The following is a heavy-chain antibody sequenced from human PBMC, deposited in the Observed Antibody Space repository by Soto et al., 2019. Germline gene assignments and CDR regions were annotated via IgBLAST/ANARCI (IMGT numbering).Heavy chain of an antibody. CDR3: AGGRKEKYYWQPFDY. D-gene: IGHD3-16*01. CDR2: IIPIFGTA. V-gene: IGHV1-69*13. J-gene: IGHJ4*02. Sequence: SVKVSCKASGGTFSSYAISWVRQAPGQGLEWMGGIIPIFGTANYAQKFQGRVTITADESTSTAYMELSSLRSEDTAVYYCAGGRKEKYYWQPFDYWGQGTLVTVSA. CDR1: GGTFSSYA.